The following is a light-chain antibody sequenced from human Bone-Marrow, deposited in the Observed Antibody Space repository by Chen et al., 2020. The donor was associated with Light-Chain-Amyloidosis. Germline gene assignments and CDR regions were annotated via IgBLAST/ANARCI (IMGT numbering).Light chain of an antibody. CDR2: EVT. Sequence: HSSLTQPASVSGSPGPSLTISCTGTSSDVGGDNHVSWYHQHPDKAPKLRFYEVTTRSSRVHDRFSGSTSDKTASLTISGVQTEDEADYCCSSYTSTNTLVFGSGTRVTVL. V-gene: IGLV2-14*01. J-gene: IGLJ1*01. CDR1: SSDVGGDNH. CDR3: SSYTSTNTLV.